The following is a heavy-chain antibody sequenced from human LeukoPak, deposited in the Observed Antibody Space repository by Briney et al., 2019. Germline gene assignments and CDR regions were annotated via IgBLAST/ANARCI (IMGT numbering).Heavy chain of an antibody. CDR1: GYTFTGYY. CDR2: INPNTGGT. V-gene: IGHV1-2*02. J-gene: IGHJ4*02. CDR3: ARGVASAGAKYFDQ. Sequence: GALVKVPCKASGYTFTGYYIHWVRQAPGQGLEWMGWINPNTGGTDYAQKFQGRVTMTRDTSISTVYMELSRLTSDDTAVYYCARGVASAGAKYFDQWGQGTLVTVSS. D-gene: IGHD6-13*01.